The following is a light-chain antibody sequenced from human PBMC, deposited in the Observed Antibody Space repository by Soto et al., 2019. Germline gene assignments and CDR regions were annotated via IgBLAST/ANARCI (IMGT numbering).Light chain of an antibody. V-gene: IGLV2-14*03. Sequence: QSALTQPASVSGSPGQSITISCSGTSSDFGGYNYVSWYQQHPGKAPKLLIYDVTNRPSGVSNRFSGSKFGNTASLTISGLQAEDEGDYYCRSYTTTTTVVAFGGGTKVTVL. CDR1: SSDFGGYNY. J-gene: IGLJ2*01. CDR2: DVT. CDR3: RSYTTTTTVVA.